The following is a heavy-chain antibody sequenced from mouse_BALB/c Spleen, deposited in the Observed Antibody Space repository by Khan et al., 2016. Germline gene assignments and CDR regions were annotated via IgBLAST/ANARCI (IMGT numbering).Heavy chain of an antibody. CDR2: IAPGSGST. CDR3: GSDGREPLVDY. D-gene: IGHD2-3*01. CDR1: GYTFSTYW. V-gene: IGHV1S41*01. J-gene: IGHJ4*01. Sequence: DLAKPGASVKLSCKASGYTFSTYWINWIKQRPGQGLEWIGRIAPGSGSTNYNEMFKGKATLTVDTSSSTAYMELSRLSSEDSAVXFCGSDGREPLVDYWGQGTSVTVSS.